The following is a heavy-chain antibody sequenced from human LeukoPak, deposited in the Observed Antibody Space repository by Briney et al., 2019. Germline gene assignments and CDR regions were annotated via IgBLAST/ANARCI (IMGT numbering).Heavy chain of an antibody. CDR2: IKQDGSEK. V-gene: IGHV3-7*03. J-gene: IGHJ5*02. Sequence: GGSLRLSCAASGFTFSSYWMSWARQAPGKGLEWVANIKQDGSEKYYVDSVKGRFTISRDNAKNSLYLQMNSLRAEDTAVYYCASPHCSSTSCFPWGQGTLVTVSS. D-gene: IGHD2-2*01. CDR3: ASPHCSSTSCFP. CDR1: GFTFSSYW.